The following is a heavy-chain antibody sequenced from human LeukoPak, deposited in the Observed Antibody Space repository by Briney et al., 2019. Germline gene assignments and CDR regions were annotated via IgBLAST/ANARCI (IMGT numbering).Heavy chain of an antibody. J-gene: IGHJ4*02. CDR3: VRWGVEAGMDY. Sequence: GGSLRLSCAASGFSFSNFWMGWVRHAPGKGLEWVSSIHPDGSETSYADSVKGRFTISRDNARSTMFLQMNSLRAEETAVYHCVRWGVEAGMDYWVRGTLVTVSS. V-gene: IGHV3-7*01. CDR1: GFSFSNFW. D-gene: IGHD3-10*01. CDR2: IHPDGSET.